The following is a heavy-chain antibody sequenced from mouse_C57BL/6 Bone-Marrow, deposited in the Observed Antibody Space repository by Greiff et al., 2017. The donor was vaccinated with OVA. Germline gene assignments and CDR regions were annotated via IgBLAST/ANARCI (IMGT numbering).Heavy chain of an antibody. CDR1: GYTFTSYW. Sequence: QVQLQQSGAELVKPGASVKLSCKASGYTFTSYWMQWVKQRPGQGLEWIGEIDPSDSYTNYNQKFKGKATLTVDTSSSTAYMQLSSLTSEDSAVYYCARWKLRPYYFDYWGQGTTLTVSS. CDR2: IDPSDSYT. D-gene: IGHD3-2*02. J-gene: IGHJ2*01. V-gene: IGHV1-50*01. CDR3: ARWKLRPYYFDY.